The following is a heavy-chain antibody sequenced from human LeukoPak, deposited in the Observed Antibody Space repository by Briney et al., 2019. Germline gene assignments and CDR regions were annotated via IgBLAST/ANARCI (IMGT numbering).Heavy chain of an antibody. V-gene: IGHV3-9*01. Sequence: GGSLRLSCAASGFTCDDYAMHWVRQAPGKGLEWVSGISWNSGSIGYADSVEGRFTISRDNAKNSLYLQMNSLRAEDTALYYCAKDGSSSWFEVFPDYWGQGNLVTVSS. CDR1: GFTCDDYA. J-gene: IGHJ4*02. CDR3: AKDGSSSWFEVFPDY. D-gene: IGHD6-13*01. CDR2: ISWNSGSI.